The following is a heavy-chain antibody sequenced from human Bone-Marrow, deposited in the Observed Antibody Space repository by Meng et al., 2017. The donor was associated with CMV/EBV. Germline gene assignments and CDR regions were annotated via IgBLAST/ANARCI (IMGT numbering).Heavy chain of an antibody. CDR2: IIPIFGTA. J-gene: IGHJ5*02. CDR3: ARVKEGVTTGAPGWFDP. V-gene: IGHV1-69*05. D-gene: IGHD4-11*01. CDR1: GGTFSSYA. Sequence: SVKVSCKASGGTFSSYAISWVRQAPGQGLEWMGGIIPIFGTANYAQKFQGRVTITTDESTSTAYMELSSLRSEDTAVYYCARVKEGVTTGAPGWFDPWGQGTLVTVSS.